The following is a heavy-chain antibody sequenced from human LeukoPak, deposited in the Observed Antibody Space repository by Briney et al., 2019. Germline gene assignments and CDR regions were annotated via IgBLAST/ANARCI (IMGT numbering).Heavy chain of an antibody. V-gene: IGHV4-30-2*01. CDR3: ARENYYDSSGYPW. D-gene: IGHD3-22*01. CDR1: GGSISSGGYS. CDR2: IYHSGST. Sequence: SETLSLTCAVSGGSISSGGYSWSWIRQPPGKGLEWIGYIYHSGSTYYNPSLKSRVTISVDRSKNQFSLKLSSVTAADTAVYYCARENYYDSSGYPWWGQGTMVTVSS. J-gene: IGHJ3*01.